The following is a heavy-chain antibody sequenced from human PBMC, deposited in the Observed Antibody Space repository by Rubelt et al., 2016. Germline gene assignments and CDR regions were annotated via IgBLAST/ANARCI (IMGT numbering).Heavy chain of an antibody. CDR2: INHSGST. V-gene: IGHV4-34*01. CDR3: ARGGLWFDS. Sequence: QVQLQQWGAGLLKPSETLSLTCAVYGGSFSGYYWSWIRQHPGKGLEWIGEINHSGSTNYNPSLKSRVTISVDTSKNHFSLILSPVTAADTAVYYCARGGLWFDSWGQGTLVSVSS. D-gene: IGHD3/OR15-3a*01. CDR1: GGSFSGYY. J-gene: IGHJ5*01.